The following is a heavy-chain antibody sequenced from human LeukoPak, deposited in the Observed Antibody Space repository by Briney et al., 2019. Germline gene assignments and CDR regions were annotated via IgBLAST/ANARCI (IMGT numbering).Heavy chain of an antibody. CDR2: ISSSGSAI. Sequence: GGSLRLSCAASGFTFSDYYMSWIRQAPGKGLEWVSYISSSGSAIYYADSVEGRFTISRDNAKNPLYLQMNSLRAEDTAVYYCARNTHYSSGWSSYWGQGTLVTVSS. D-gene: IGHD6-19*01. CDR1: GFTFSDYY. J-gene: IGHJ4*02. CDR3: ARNTHYSSGWSSY. V-gene: IGHV3-11*01.